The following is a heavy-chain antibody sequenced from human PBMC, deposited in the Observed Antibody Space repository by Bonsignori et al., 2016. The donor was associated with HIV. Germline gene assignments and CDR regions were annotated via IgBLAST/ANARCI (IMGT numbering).Heavy chain of an antibody. V-gene: IGHV4-34*01. CDR2: INHSGST. J-gene: IGHJ4*02. CDR1: GESFSGYY. D-gene: IGHD4-17*01. Sequence: ESLKISCAVYGESFSGYYWSWIRQPPGKGLEWIGEINHSGSTNYNPSLKSRVTISVDTSRNQFSLKLNSVTAADTAVFYCARGYGDYYFDHWGQGTLVTVSS. CDR3: ARGYGDYYFDH.